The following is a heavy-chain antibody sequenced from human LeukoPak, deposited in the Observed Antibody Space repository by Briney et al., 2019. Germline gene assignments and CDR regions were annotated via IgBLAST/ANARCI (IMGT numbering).Heavy chain of an antibody. CDR2: MQYDGSEI. J-gene: IGHJ6*03. V-gene: IGHV3-30*02. CDR1: GFSFSNSG. CDR3: VTDTNFRVTYPPMDV. Sequence: PGGSLRLSCLAAGFSFSNSGMHWVSQAPGKVLECAASMQYDGSEIKYADSVRGRFTISRDNSKNTVYLQMNSLRPADTAVYYCVTDTNFRVTYPPMDVWGKGTTVSVSS. D-gene: IGHD3-3*01.